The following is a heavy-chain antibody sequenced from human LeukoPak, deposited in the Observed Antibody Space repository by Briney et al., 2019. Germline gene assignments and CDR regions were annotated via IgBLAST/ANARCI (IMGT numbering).Heavy chain of an antibody. D-gene: IGHD1-26*01. CDR1: GFTFSSYW. Sequence: GGSLRLSCAASGFTFSSYWMSWVRQAPGKGLEWVANIKLDGSEKYYVDSVKGRFTISRDNAKNSLYLQMNSLRAEDTAVYYCARLSGGSYYWSNYYYYMDVWGKGTTVTVSS. CDR2: IKLDGSEK. CDR3: ARLSGGSYYWSNYYYYMDV. V-gene: IGHV3-7*01. J-gene: IGHJ6*03.